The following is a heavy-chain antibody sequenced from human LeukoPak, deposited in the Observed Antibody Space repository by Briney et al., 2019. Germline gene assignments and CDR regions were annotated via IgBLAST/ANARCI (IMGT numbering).Heavy chain of an antibody. CDR3: ARQAQIAARPFDY. J-gene: IGHJ4*02. V-gene: IGHV4-59*08. D-gene: IGHD6-6*01. CDR2: IYYSGST. Sequence: PSETLSLTCTVSGGPISNYYWSWIRQPPGEGLEWIGNIYYSGSTNYNPSLKSRVTISVDTSRNQFSLKLSSVTAADTAVYYCARQAQIAARPFDYWGQGSLVTVSS. CDR1: GGPISNYY.